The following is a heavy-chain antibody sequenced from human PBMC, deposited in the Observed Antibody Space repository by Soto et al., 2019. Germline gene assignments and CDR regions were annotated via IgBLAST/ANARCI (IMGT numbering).Heavy chain of an antibody. Sequence: SVKVSCKASGYTFTSYAISWVRQAPGQGLEWMGGIIPIFGTANYAQKFQGRVTITADESTSTAYMELSSLRSEDTAVYYCARDTNYGYSSGWYADYGMDVWGQGTTVTVSS. D-gene: IGHD6-19*01. CDR2: IIPIFGTA. CDR1: GYTFTSYA. V-gene: IGHV1-69*13. CDR3: ARDTNYGYSSGWYADYGMDV. J-gene: IGHJ6*02.